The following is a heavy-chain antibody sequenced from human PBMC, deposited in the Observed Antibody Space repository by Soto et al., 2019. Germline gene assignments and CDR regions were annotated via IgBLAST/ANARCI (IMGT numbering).Heavy chain of an antibody. V-gene: IGHV4-30-4*01. CDR1: GGSISSDHYH. J-gene: IGHJ6*02. CDR2: IHYSGSV. Sequence: QVQLQESGPGLVRPSQTLTLTCNVSGGSISSDHYHWTWIRQPPGKGLEWIGYIHYSGSVHYNPSLQSRVTMSVDTSKNLFYLKLSSVTAADTAVYFCVREDDGGDRDYYGLDVWGQGTTVTVSS. D-gene: IGHD2-21*02. CDR3: VREDDGGDRDYYGLDV.